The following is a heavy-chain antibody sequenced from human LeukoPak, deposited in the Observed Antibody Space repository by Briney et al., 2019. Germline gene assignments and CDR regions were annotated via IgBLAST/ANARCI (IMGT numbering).Heavy chain of an antibody. D-gene: IGHD3-9*01. Sequence: ASARVSCKASGYTFTGYYMHWVRQAPGQGLEWMGWINPNSGGTNYAQKFQGRVTMTRDTSISTAYMELSRLRSDDTAVYYCARASSTYYDILTGYYPPYYYYGMDVWGQGTTVTVSS. V-gene: IGHV1-2*02. CDR1: GYTFTGYY. CDR3: ARASSTYYDILTGYYPPYYYYGMDV. J-gene: IGHJ6*02. CDR2: INPNSGGT.